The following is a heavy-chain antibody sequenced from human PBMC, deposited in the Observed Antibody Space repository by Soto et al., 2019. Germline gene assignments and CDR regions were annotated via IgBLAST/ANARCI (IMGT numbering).Heavy chain of an antibody. V-gene: IGHV1-18*04. CDR2: ISTYNGDT. J-gene: IGHJ5*02. CDR3: ARGVWSYYDSSGYNWFDP. CDR1: GYTFTSYG. Sequence: QVHLVQSGAEAKKPGASVRVSCKASGYTFTSYGISWVRQAPGQGLEWVGWISTYNGDTSYAQKLQGRLTMTTDTSTSTAYMELRSLRSDDTAVYYCARGVWSYYDSSGYNWFDPWGQGTLVTVSS. D-gene: IGHD3-22*01.